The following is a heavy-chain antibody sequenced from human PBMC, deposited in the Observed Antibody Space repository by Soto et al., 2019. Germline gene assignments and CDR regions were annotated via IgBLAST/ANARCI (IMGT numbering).Heavy chain of an antibody. CDR1: GFTFNDAW. J-gene: IGHJ4*02. V-gene: IGHV3-15*01. CDR3: TTQGSSLDY. Sequence: GRSLRLSCAATGFTFNDAWMTWVRQAPGKGLEWVGRIKSKSDGGTIDYAAPVKGRFSISRDDSKSTLYLQMNSLKVEDTAVYYCTTQGSSLDYWGLGTLVTVSS. D-gene: IGHD6-6*01. CDR2: IKSKSDGGTI.